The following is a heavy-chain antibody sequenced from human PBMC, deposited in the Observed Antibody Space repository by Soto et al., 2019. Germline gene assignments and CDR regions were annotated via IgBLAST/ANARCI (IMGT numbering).Heavy chain of an antibody. D-gene: IGHD2-21*02. Sequence: EVQLVESGGGLVQPGGSLRLSCVASGFTFNYYWMHWVRQAPGKGLMWVSRLQTDGSHPDYADSVKGRFTISRDNAKNTLDLQMNNLSAEDTAVYYCARGGDPDYWCQGTLVTVSS. CDR3: ARGGDPDY. J-gene: IGHJ4*02. CDR1: GFTFNYYW. V-gene: IGHV3-74*01. CDR2: LQTDGSHP.